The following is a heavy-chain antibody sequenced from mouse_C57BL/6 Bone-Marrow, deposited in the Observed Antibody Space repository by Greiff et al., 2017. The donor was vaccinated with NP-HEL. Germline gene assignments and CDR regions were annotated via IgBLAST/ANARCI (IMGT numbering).Heavy chain of an antibody. CDR3: ATHDGYYSAWFAY. Sequence: VQGVESGPGLVAPSQSLSITCTVSGFSLTSYAISWVRQPPGKGLEWLGVIWPGGGTNYNSALKSRLSISKDNSKSQVVLKMNSLQPDDTARYYCATHDGYYSAWFAYWGQGTLVTVSA. CDR2: IWPGGGT. CDR1: GFSLTSYA. D-gene: IGHD2-3*01. J-gene: IGHJ3*01. V-gene: IGHV2-9-1*01.